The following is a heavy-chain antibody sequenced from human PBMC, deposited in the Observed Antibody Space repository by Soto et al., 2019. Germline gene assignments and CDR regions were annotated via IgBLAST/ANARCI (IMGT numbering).Heavy chain of an antibody. CDR3: ARHLPRYSGSYLFDY. CDR2: IYYSGST. V-gene: IGHV4-39*01. J-gene: IGHJ4*02. D-gene: IGHD1-26*01. Sequence: SETLSLTCTVSGGSISSSSYYWGWIRQPPGKGLEWIGSIYYSGSTYYNPSLKSRVTISVDTSKNQFSLKLGSVTAADTAVYYCARHLPRYSGSYLFDYWGQGTLVTVSS. CDR1: GGSISSSSYY.